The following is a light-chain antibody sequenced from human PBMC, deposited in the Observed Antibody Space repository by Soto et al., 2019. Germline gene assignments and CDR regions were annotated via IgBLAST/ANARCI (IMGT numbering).Light chain of an antibody. CDR3: QQYSSFSS. V-gene: IGKV1-5*03. CDR1: QTVSSW. CDR2: KAS. Sequence: DIQMPHPPSTLSGPVGNELTITFRASQTVSSWLAWYQQKPGKAPRLLIYKASTLESGIPARFSGSGSGTEFTLTISSLQPDDFATYFCQQYSSFSSFGQGTKLDIK. J-gene: IGKJ1*01.